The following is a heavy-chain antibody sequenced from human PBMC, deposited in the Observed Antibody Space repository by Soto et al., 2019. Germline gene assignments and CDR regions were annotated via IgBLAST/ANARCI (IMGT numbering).Heavy chain of an antibody. J-gene: IGHJ4*02. CDR1: GGSISSGSYY. CDR2: IYYSGST. CDR3: ARLGGYSYGDYFDY. D-gene: IGHD5-18*01. V-gene: IGHV4-39*01. Sequence: SETLSLTCTVSGGSISSGSYYWGWIRQPPGKGLEWIGSIYYSGSTYYNPSLKSRVTISVDTSKNQFSLKLSSVTAADTAVYYCARLGGYSYGDYFDYWGQGTLVTVSS.